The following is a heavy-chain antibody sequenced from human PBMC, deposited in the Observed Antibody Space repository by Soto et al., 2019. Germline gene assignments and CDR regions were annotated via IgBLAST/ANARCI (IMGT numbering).Heavy chain of an antibody. CDR3: ARGGGRGYNELDP. Sequence: QVQLVQSGAEVKKPGASVKVSCKASGYTFTAYYMHWVRQAPGQGLEWMGWINPNSGGTYHAQNFQGRVTMTRDTSTTTAYMELASLRCDDTAVYYCARGGGRGYNELDPWGHGTLVIVSS. D-gene: IGHD5-12*01. J-gene: IGHJ5*02. CDR1: GYTFTAYY. CDR2: INPNSGGT. V-gene: IGHV1-2*02.